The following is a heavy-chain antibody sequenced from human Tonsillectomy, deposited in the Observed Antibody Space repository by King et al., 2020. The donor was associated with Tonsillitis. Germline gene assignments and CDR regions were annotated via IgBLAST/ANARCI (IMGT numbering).Heavy chain of an antibody. CDR3: ARRAGDWEFDF. V-gene: IGHV4-38-2*02. Sequence: VQLQESGPGLVKPSETLSLICTVSGYSISSGYYWGWIRQPPGKGLEWIGSIDNSGSTYYNPSLKSRVTISVDTSKNQFSLKLRSVTAADTAVYSCARRAGDWEFDFWGQGTLVTVSS. D-gene: IGHD3/OR15-3a*01. J-gene: IGHJ4*02. CDR2: IDNSGST. CDR1: GYSISSGYY.